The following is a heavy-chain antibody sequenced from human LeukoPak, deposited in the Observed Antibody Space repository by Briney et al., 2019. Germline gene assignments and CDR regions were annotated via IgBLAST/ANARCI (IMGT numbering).Heavy chain of an antibody. J-gene: IGHJ5*02. CDR2: IYYSGST. CDR3: ARLFYDSSGYRFDP. Sequence: SETLSLTCTVSGGSISSSSYYWGWIRQPPGKGLEWIGSIYYSGSTYYNPSLKSRVTISVDTSKNQFSLKLSSVTAADTAVYYCARLFYDSSGYRFDPWGQGTLVTVSS. V-gene: IGHV4-39*01. D-gene: IGHD3-22*01. CDR1: GGSISSSSYY.